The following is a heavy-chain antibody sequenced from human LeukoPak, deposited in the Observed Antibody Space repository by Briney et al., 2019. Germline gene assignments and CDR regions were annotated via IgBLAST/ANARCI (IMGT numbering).Heavy chain of an antibody. Sequence: SETLSLTCAVYGGSFSGYYWSWIRQPPGKGLEWIGEINHSGSTNYNPSLKSRVTISVDTSKNQFSLKLSSVTAADTAVYYCARHEVMTVTWVRFNWFDPWGQGTLVTVSS. CDR3: ARHEVMTVTWVRFNWFDP. CDR1: GGSFSGYY. V-gene: IGHV4-34*01. D-gene: IGHD3-22*01. J-gene: IGHJ5*02. CDR2: INHSGST.